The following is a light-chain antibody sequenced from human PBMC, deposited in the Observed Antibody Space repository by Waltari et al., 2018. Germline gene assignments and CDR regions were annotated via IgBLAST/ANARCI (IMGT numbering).Light chain of an antibody. Sequence: QSALTQPASVSGSPGQSITISCTGTSSDVGFYNLFSWYQQHPGKAPELVVYEVISRPSGVSNRFSGSKSGNTASLTISELQAEDEADYYCCSYAGRNIWVFGGGTKLTVL. J-gene: IGLJ3*02. V-gene: IGLV2-23*02. CDR1: SSDVGFYNL. CDR2: EVI. CDR3: CSYAGRNIWV.